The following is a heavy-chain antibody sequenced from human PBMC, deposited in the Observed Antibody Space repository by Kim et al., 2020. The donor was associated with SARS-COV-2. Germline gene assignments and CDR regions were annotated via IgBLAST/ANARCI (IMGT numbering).Heavy chain of an antibody. CDR3: ARAPRAVATWVFDY. V-gene: IGHV4-31*02. D-gene: IGHD6-19*01. J-gene: IGHJ4*02. Sequence: NPSLKSRVTISVDTSKNQLSLKLSSVTAADTAVYYCARAPRAVATWVFDYWGQGTLVTVSS.